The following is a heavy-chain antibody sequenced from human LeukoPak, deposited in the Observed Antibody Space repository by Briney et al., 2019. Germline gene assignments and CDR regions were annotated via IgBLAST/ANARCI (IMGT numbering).Heavy chain of an antibody. J-gene: IGHJ6*03. D-gene: IGHD5-24*01. CDR2: IHYRGST. V-gene: IGHV4-59*01. CDR3: ARGRDGYNLNFYYMDV. CDR1: GGSITSYY. Sequence: SETLSLTCTVSGGSITSYYWSWIRQPPGKGLEWIGYIHYRGSTKYNPSLKSRVTISVDTSKNQFSLKVRSVTAADTAVYYCARGRDGYNLNFYYMDVWGEGTTVTVSS.